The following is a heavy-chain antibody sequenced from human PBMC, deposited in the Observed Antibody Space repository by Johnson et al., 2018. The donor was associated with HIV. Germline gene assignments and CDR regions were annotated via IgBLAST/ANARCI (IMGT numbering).Heavy chain of an antibody. CDR3: AKDFDELSGFDI. D-gene: IGHD1-7*01. Sequence: QVQLVESVGGLVQPGGSLRLSCAASGFTFSNYGMHWVRLAPGKGLEWVVFIRYDGSNKYYADSVKGRFTISRDNSKNTLYLQMNSLRVEDTAVYYCAKDFDELSGFDIWAKGQWSPTLQ. V-gene: IGHV3-30*02. CDR2: IRYDGSNK. CDR1: GFTFSNYG. J-gene: IGHJ3*02.